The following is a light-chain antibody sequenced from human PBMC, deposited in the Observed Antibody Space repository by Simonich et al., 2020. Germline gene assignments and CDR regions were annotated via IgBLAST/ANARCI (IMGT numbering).Light chain of an antibody. CDR3: QQRSNWIT. V-gene: IGKV3-11*01. Sequence: IVLTQSPATLSLSPGERATLSCRASQRVSSYLAWYQQKPAQSPRLLIFDASNRATGIPARFSGSGSGTDFTLTISSLEPEDFAVYYCQQRSNWITFGQGTRLEIK. J-gene: IGKJ5*01. CDR1: QRVSSY. CDR2: DAS.